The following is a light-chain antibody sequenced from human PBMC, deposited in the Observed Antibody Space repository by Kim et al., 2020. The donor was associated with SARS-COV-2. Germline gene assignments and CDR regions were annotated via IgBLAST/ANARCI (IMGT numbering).Light chain of an antibody. Sequence: QSALTQPASVSGSPGQSITISCTGTSSDVGSYNHVSWHQQHPGKAPKVIIYDVSNRPSGVSNRFSGSKSGNTASLTISGLQAEGEADYYCASYTSSTTVAFGGGTQLTVL. J-gene: IGLJ2*01. CDR2: DVS. CDR1: SSDVGSYNH. CDR3: ASYTSSTTVA. V-gene: IGLV2-14*03.